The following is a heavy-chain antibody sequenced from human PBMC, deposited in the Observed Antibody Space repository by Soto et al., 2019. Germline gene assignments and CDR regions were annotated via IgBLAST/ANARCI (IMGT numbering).Heavy chain of an antibody. CDR3: ARNADGGGYYYYYMDV. CDR2: IYYSGST. Sequence: PSETLSLTCTVSGGSISSYYWSWIRQPPGKGLEWIGYIYYSGSTNYNPSIKSRVTISVDTSKNQFSLKLSSVTAADTALYYCARNADGGGYYYYYMDVWGKGTTVTVSS. J-gene: IGHJ6*03. D-gene: IGHD3-10*01. V-gene: IGHV4-59*08. CDR1: GGSISSYY.